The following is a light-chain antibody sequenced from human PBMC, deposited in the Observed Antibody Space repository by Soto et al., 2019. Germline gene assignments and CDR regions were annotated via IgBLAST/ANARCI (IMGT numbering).Light chain of an antibody. V-gene: IGLV1-44*01. CDR3: AVWDDSQNGFFA. J-gene: IGLJ1*01. CDR2: DNN. CDR1: RSNIGSNA. Sequence: QSAVTQTPSASGAPGQRFTISSSGSRSNIGSNAVSWYQQLPGKAPKLLIYDNNQRPSGVPDRFSASKSGTSASLAISGLQSEDEADYYCAVWDDSQNGFFAFGTGTKV.